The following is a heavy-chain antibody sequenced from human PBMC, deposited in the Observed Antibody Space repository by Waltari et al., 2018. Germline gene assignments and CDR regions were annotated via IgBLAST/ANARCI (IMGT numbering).Heavy chain of an antibody. CDR1: GGSFSGYS. J-gene: IGHJ2*01. CDR2: INHSGST. CDR3: ARGLAVTTRYFDL. D-gene: IGHD4-17*01. V-gene: IGHV4-34*01. Sequence: QVQLQQWGAGLLKPSETLSLTCAVYGGSFSGYSWSWIRQPPGKGLEWIGEINHSGSTNYNPSLKSRVTISVDTSKNQFCLKLSSVTAADTAVYYCARGLAVTTRYFDLWGRGTLVTVSS.